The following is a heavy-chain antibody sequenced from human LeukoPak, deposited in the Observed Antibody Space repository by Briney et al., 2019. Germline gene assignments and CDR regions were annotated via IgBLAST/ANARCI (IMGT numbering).Heavy chain of an antibody. CDR2: IYSIAIT. J-gene: IGHJ4*02. V-gene: IGHV4-59*01. D-gene: IGHD6-6*01. CDR3: ARWVYSSSWYFDY. Sequence: XIRXXXGKGXXWFLYIYSIAITNSNPSLKSRVTISVDTSKNQFSLNLSSVTAADTAVYYCARWVYSSSWYFDYWGQGTLVTVSS.